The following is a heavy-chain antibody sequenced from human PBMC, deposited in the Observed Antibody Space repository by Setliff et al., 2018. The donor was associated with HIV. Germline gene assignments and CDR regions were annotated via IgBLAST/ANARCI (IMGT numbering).Heavy chain of an antibody. CDR1: GDSLKDYY. CDR3: ARGAGAFGAKLDS. J-gene: IGHJ4*02. CDR2: MSFSANS. D-gene: IGHD3-10*01. V-gene: IGHV4-59*01. Sequence: PSETLSLTCNVSGDSLKDYYWSWIRQPPGKGLEWLGYMSFSANSNYHTSLKNRITIPIGTSKNQFSLRLTSVTAADAAIYYCARGAGAFGAKLDSWGQGSLVTVSS.